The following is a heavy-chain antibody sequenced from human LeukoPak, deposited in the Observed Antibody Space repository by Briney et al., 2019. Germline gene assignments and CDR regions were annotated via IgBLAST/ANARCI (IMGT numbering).Heavy chain of an antibody. CDR3: AKDLFNYEILTGPHGY. CDR2: ISYDGSNK. J-gene: IGHJ4*02. CDR1: GYTFSSYG. Sequence: GGSLRLSCAASGYTFSSYGMHWVRQAPGKGLEWVAVISYDGSNKYYADSVKGRFTISRDNSKNTLYLQMNSLRAEDTAVYYCAKDLFNYEILTGPHGYWGQGTPVTVSS. D-gene: IGHD3-9*01. V-gene: IGHV3-30*18.